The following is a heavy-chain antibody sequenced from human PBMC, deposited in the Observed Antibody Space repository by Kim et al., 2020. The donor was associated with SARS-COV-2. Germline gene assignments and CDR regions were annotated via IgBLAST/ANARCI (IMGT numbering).Heavy chain of an antibody. Sequence: ETLSLTCTVSGGSISSYYWSWIRQPAGKGLEWIGRIYTSGSTNYNPSLKSRVTMSVDTSKNQFSLKLSSVTAADTAVYYCASWDSYDILTGYALWGQGTLVTVSS. V-gene: IGHV4-4*07. J-gene: IGHJ4*02. CDR2: IYTSGST. CDR3: ASWDSYDILTGYAL. CDR1: GGSISSYY. D-gene: IGHD3-9*01.